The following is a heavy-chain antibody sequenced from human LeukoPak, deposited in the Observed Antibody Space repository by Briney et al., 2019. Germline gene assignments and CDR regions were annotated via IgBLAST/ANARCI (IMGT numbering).Heavy chain of an antibody. D-gene: IGHD5-24*01. J-gene: IGHJ4*02. CDR3: ARGGQEGYNCPYFDS. Sequence: PSETLSLTCSVSGASISSSSYYWGWIRQPPGKGLEWIGSIHYTGSTYYNPSLKSRVTISVDTSKNQFSLKLSSVTAADTAVYYCARGGQEGYNCPYFDSWDQGTLVTVSS. CDR1: GASISSSSYY. V-gene: IGHV4-39*01. CDR2: IHYTGST.